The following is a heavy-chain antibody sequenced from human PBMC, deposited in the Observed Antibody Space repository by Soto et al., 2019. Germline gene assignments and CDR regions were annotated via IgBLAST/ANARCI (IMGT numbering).Heavy chain of an antibody. CDR2: IIPILGIA. J-gene: IGHJ5*02. D-gene: IGHD3-9*01. CDR3: ARGLHNADILTGYPTNNWFDP. Sequence: SVNVSCKASGGTFSSYTISWVRQAPGQGLEWMGRIIPILGIANYAQKFQGRVTITADKSTSTAYMELSSLRSEDPAVYYCARGLHNADILTGYPTNNWFDPWGQGTLVTVSS. V-gene: IGHV1-69*02. CDR1: GGTFSSYT.